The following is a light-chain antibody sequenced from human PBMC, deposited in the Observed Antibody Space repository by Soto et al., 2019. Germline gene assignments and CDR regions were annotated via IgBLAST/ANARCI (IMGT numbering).Light chain of an antibody. J-gene: IGKJ1*01. CDR3: QQYDTSPWT. Sequence: EIGLTQSPGTLSLSPGERATLSCRASQSVSSTYLAWFQQKPGQAPRLLMYGASNRATGIPDRFSGSGSGTDFTLTISRLEPEDLAVYYWQQYDTSPWTVGQGTKVEV. V-gene: IGKV3-20*01. CDR2: GAS. CDR1: QSVSSTY.